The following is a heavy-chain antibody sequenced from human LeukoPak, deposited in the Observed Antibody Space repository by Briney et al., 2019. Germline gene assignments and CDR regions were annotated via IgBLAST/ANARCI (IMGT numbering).Heavy chain of an antibody. CDR1: GFTFSSYS. D-gene: IGHD1-26*01. Sequence: AGGSLRLSCAASGFTFSSYSMNWVRQAPGKGLEWVSSISSSSSYIYYADSVKGRFTISRDNAKNSLYLQMNSLRAEDTAVYFCARDIVRGSRSWGQGTLVTVSS. CDR3: ARDIVRGSRS. V-gene: IGHV3-21*04. J-gene: IGHJ5*02. CDR2: ISSSSSYI.